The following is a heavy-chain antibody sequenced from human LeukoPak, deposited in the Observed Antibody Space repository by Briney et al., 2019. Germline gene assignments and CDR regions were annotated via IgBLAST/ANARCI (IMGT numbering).Heavy chain of an antibody. CDR2: IYSGGST. J-gene: IGHJ4*02. CDR3: ARGTDSSGFYYFDY. CDR1: GFTVSSNY. V-gene: IGHV3-53*01. D-gene: IGHD3-22*01. Sequence: GGSLRLSCAASGFTVSSNYMSWVRQAPGKGLEWVSVIYSGGSTYYADSVKGRFTISRDNSKNTLYLQMNSLRAEDTAVYYCARGTDSSGFYYFDYWGQGALVTVSS.